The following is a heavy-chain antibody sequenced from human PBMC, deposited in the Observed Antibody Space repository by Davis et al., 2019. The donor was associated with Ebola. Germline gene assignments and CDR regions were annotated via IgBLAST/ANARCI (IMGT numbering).Heavy chain of an antibody. V-gene: IGHV4-31*03. Sequence: LRLSCTVSGGSISGGGYYWSWIRQHPGKGLEWIGYIYYSGSTYYNPSLKSRVTISVDTSKNQFSLKLSSVTAADTAVYYCARESRYSSGWYSTWFDPWGQGTLVTVSS. CDR3: ARESRYSSGWYSTWFDP. CDR1: GGSISGGGYY. J-gene: IGHJ5*02. CDR2: IYYSGST. D-gene: IGHD6-19*01.